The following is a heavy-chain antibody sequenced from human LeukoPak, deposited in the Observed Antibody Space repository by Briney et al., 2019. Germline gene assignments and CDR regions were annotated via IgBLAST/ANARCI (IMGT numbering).Heavy chain of an antibody. CDR1: GLTFSIHW. CDR3: VGGDY. CDR2: INQDGSDK. Sequence: GSLRLSCAASGLTFSIHWMNWVRQAPGKGLECVANINQDGSDKYYVDSVEGRFTISRGNTKESLYLQMNSLRAEDTAVYYCVGGDYWGQGTLVTVSS. J-gene: IGHJ4*02. V-gene: IGHV3-7*01.